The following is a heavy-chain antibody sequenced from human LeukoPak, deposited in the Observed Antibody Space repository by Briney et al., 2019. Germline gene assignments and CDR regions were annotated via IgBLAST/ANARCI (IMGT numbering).Heavy chain of an antibody. CDR2: IYSSGST. CDR1: GGSISSYY. CDR3: ARSMSGTRSKLDY. D-gene: IGHD1/OR15-1a*01. Sequence: PSETLSLTCSVSGGSISSYYWSWIRQPPGTGLEWIGYIYSSGSTNYNPPHESRVTMSVDTSKNQFSLKLSSVTAADTAVYYCARSMSGTRSKLDYWGQGTLVTVSS. J-gene: IGHJ4*02. V-gene: IGHV4-59*08.